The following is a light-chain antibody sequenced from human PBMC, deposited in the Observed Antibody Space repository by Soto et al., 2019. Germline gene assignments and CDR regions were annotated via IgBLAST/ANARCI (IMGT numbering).Light chain of an antibody. CDR3: QEYNNWTPYT. CDR2: GAS. V-gene: IGKV3-15*01. Sequence: EIVMTQSPATLSVSPGERATLSCRASQSVSSNLAWYQQKPGQAPRLLIYGASTRATGIPARFSGSGSGTEFTLTISSLQPEDFAVYYCQEYNNWTPYTFGQGTKPEIK. J-gene: IGKJ2*01. CDR1: QSVSSN.